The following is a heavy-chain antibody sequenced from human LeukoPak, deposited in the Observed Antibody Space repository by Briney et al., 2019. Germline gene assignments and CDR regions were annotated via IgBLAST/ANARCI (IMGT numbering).Heavy chain of an antibody. Sequence: GGSLRLSCAASGFTFSSYSMNWVRQAPGKGLEWVSYISSSSGSMYYADSVKGRFTISRDNANNSLYLQMNSLRAEDTAVYYCARPVGGTKSYYFDYWGQGTLVTVSS. CDR3: ARPVGGTKSYYFDY. V-gene: IGHV3-48*04. D-gene: IGHD1-7*01. CDR1: GFTFSSYS. J-gene: IGHJ4*02. CDR2: ISSSSGSM.